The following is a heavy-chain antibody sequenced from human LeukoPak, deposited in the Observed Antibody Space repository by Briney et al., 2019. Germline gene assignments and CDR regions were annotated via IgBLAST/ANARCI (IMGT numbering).Heavy chain of an antibody. D-gene: IGHD2-2*01. CDR2: ISYDGSNK. CDR1: GFTFSSYG. V-gene: IGHV3-30*18. J-gene: IGHJ4*02. Sequence: GGSLRLSCAASGFTFSSYGMQWVGQAPGKGVEGGAVISYDGSNKYYEESVKGGFTISRDNSKNTLYLQMNSLRAEDTAVYYCAKEGVRTSLDYWVQGTLVTVSS. CDR3: AKEGVRTSLDY.